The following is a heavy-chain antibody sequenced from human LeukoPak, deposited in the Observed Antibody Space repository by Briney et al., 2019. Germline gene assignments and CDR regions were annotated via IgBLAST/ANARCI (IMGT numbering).Heavy chain of an antibody. D-gene: IGHD6-13*01. J-gene: IGHJ4*02. CDR1: GFSLTTSGMC. V-gene: IGHV2-70*17. Sequence: SGPALVKPTQTLTLTCTFSGFSLTTSGMCVSWIRQPPGKALEWLARIDWDDDKFYRTSLKTRLTISKDTSKNQVVLTVTNMDPVDTAKYYCARMSGSRYYFDYWGQGALVTVSS. CDR2: IDWDDDK. CDR3: ARMSGSRYYFDY.